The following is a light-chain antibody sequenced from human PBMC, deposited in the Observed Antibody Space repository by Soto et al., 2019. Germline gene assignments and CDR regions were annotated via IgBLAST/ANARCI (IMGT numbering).Light chain of an antibody. CDR2: GAS. V-gene: IGKV3-20*01. Sequence: EIVLTQCPGTVSLSPGERATLSCRASQSVSSSFLAWYQQKPGQAPRLLIYGASSRATGIPDRFSGSGSGTDFTLTISRLEPEDVAVYYCQQYGSSPLTFGGGTKVEIK. J-gene: IGKJ4*01. CDR1: QSVSSSF. CDR3: QQYGSSPLT.